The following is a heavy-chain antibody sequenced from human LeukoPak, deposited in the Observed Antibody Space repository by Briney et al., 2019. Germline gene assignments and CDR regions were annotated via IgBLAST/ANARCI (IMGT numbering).Heavy chain of an antibody. D-gene: IGHD1-26*01. Sequence: SETPSLTCTVSGGSISSYYWSWIRQPPGKGLEWIGYIYYSGSTNYNPSLKSRVTISVDTSKNQFSLKLSSVTAADTAVYYCARGIGSATHDAFDIWGQGAMVTVSS. CDR3: ARGIGSATHDAFDI. CDR1: GGSISSYY. V-gene: IGHV4-59*01. CDR2: IYYSGST. J-gene: IGHJ3*02.